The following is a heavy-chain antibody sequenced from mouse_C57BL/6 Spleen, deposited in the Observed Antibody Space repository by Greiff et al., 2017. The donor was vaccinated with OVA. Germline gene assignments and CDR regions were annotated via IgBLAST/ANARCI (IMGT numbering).Heavy chain of an antibody. Sequence: QVQLQQPGAELVKPGASVKLSCKASGYTFTSYWMQWVKQRPGQGLEWIGEIDPSDSYTNYNQKFKGKATLTVDTSSSTAYMQLSSLTSEDSAVYYCALYYGSSGYFDYWGQGTTLTVSS. V-gene: IGHV1-50*01. J-gene: IGHJ2*01. CDR3: ALYYGSSGYFDY. D-gene: IGHD1-1*01. CDR2: IDPSDSYT. CDR1: GYTFTSYW.